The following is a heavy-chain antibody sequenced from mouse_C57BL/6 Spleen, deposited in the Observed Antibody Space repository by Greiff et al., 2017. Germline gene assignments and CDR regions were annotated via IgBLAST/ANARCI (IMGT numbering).Heavy chain of an antibody. CDR3: ARDRTTVGAMDY. J-gene: IGHJ4*01. Sequence: EVKLVESEGGLVQPGSSMKLSCTASGFTFSDYYMAWVRQVPEKGLEWVANINYDGSSTYYLDSLKSRFIISRDNAKNILYLQMSSLKSEDTATXYCARDRTTVGAMDYWGQGTSVTVSS. CDR1: GFTFSDYY. V-gene: IGHV5-16*01. D-gene: IGHD1-1*01. CDR2: INYDGSST.